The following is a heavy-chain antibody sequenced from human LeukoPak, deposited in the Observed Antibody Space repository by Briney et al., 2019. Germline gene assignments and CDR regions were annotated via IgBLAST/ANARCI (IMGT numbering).Heavy chain of an antibody. J-gene: IGHJ4*02. CDR1: GYSFASYW. D-gene: IGHD3/OR15-3a*01. V-gene: IGHV5-51*01. CDR2: TYPDDSET. Sequence: GDSLKISCKGSGYSFASYWIGWVRQMPGKGLEWMGITYPDDSETRYSASFQGQVTISADKSISIAYLQWSSLKASDTAMYYCARYLGPSGGLDYWGQGTRVTVSS. CDR3: ARYLGPSGGLDY.